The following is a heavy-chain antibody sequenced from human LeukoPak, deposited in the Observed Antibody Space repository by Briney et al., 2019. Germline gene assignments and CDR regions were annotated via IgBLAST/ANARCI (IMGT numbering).Heavy chain of an antibody. CDR3: ARGDYAAFDI. D-gene: IGHD4-17*01. CDR1: GFNFKTYN. V-gene: IGHV3-64*02. Sequence: GGSLRLSCVASGFNFKTYNMHWVRQAPGKGLEHVAAINNKGGSTSYADSVKGRFTISRDNSQNVLYLQMGSLRPDDMAVYYCARGDYAAFDIWGPGTMVTVSS. CDR2: INNKGGST. J-gene: IGHJ3*02.